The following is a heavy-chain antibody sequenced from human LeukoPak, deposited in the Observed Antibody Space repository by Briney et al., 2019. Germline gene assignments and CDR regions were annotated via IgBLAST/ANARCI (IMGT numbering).Heavy chain of an antibody. CDR3: ARGLYIAYWYFDP. D-gene: IGHD2-21*01. V-gene: IGHV3-48*01. CDR2: ISSSSSNI. J-gene: IGHJ2*01. CDR1: EFTLSSYS. Sequence: PGGSLRLSCAASEFTLSSYSMNWVRQAPGKGLEWVSFISSSSSNIYYADSVKGRFTISRDNAKNSLYLQMNSLKAEDTAVYYCARGLYIAYWYFDPWGRGALVTVSS.